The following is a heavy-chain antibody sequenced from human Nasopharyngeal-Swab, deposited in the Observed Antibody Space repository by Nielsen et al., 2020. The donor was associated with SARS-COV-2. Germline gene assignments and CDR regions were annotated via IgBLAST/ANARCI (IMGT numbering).Heavy chain of an antibody. Sequence: SQTLSLTCAISGDRVSSHSAGWNWIRQSPSRGLEWLVRTLYRSKWYNDYAESVKSRIAVNPDTSKNQFSLQLNSVTPEDTAVYYCARGRDFSFDSWGQGTLVTASS. J-gene: IGHJ4*02. D-gene: IGHD3-3*01. CDR3: ARGRDFSFDS. V-gene: IGHV6-1*01. CDR1: GDRVSSHSAG. CDR2: TLYRSKWYN.